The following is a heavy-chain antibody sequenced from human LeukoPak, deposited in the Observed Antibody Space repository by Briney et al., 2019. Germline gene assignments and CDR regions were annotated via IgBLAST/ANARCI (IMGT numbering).Heavy chain of an antibody. CDR2: INPNSGGT. V-gene: IGHV1-2*06. CDR3: ARGARGTWAWGD. D-gene: IGHD3-10*01. CDR1: GCTFTGYY. Sequence: ASVKVSCKASGCTFTGYYMHWVRQAPGQGLEWMGRINPNSGGTNYAQKFQGRVTMTRDTSISTAYMELSRLTSDDTAVYYCARGARGTWAWGDWGQGTLVTVSS. J-gene: IGHJ4*02.